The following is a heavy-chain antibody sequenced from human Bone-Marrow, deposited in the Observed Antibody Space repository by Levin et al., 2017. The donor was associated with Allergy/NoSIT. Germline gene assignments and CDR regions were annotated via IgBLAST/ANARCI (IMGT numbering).Heavy chain of an antibody. CDR3: ASLFEYSSSSFDY. CDR2: IYSSGKT. J-gene: IGHJ4*02. D-gene: IGHD6-6*01. CDR1: TASINSGPYY. Sequence: SETLSLTCTVSTASINSGPYYWGWIRQPPGKGLEWIGNIYSSGKTSYNPSISSRVTISIDTSKNQFSLKLTSVTAADTAMYYCASLFEYSSSSFDYWGQGSLVTVSS. V-gene: IGHV4-39*01.